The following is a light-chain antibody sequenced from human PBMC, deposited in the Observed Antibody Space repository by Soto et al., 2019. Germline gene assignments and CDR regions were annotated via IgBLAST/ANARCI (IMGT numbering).Light chain of an antibody. CDR1: QSINNY. J-gene: IGKJ2*01. V-gene: IGKV1-39*01. CDR3: QQSYNSPYT. Sequence: DIQMTQSPSSLSASLGDRVTITCRASQSINNYLNWYQQEEGKAPKLQIYAATSLQSGVPSRFSGSGSGTEFTLTISSLQPGDFATYYCQQSYNSPYTFGLGTKLEIK. CDR2: AAT.